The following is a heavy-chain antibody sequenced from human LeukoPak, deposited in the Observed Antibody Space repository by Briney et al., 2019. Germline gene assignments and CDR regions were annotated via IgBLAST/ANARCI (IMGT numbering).Heavy chain of an antibody. J-gene: IGHJ4*02. D-gene: IGHD3-16*02. CDR1: GGTFSSYA. V-gene: IGHV1-69*13. CDR2: IIPIFGTA. Sequence: GASVKVSCKASGGTFSSYAISWVRQAPGQGLEWMGGIIPIFGTANYAQKFQGRVTITADESTSTAYMELTTLTSEDTAVYYCARGGDSSLWYYYLDYWGQGTLVTVSS. CDR3: ARGGDSSLWYYYLDY.